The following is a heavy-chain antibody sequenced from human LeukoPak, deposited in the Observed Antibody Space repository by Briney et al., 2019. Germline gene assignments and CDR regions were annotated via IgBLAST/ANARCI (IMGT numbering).Heavy chain of an antibody. V-gene: IGHV3-30*02. J-gene: IGHJ4*02. Sequence: GGSLRLSCAASGFTFTTYGMHWVRQAPGKGLEWVAFIQNDEIDKFYADSVKGRFTISRDNSKNTLYLQMNSLRAEDTALYYCAKALSGSYPYYFDYWGQGTLVTVSS. D-gene: IGHD1-26*01. CDR1: GFTFTTYG. CDR2: IQNDEIDK. CDR3: AKALSGSYPYYFDY.